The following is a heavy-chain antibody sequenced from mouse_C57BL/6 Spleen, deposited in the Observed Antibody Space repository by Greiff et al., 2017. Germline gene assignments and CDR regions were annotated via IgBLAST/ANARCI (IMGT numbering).Heavy chain of an antibody. D-gene: IGHD1-1*01. V-gene: IGHV3-1*01. CDR3: ARTAGSSFYWYFDV. CDR1: GYSITSGYD. CDR2: ISYSGST. Sequence: VQLKESGPGMVKPSQSLSLTCTVTGYSITSGYDWHWIRHFPGNKLEWMGYISYSGSTNYNPSLKSRISITHDTSKNHFFLKLNSVTTEDTATYYCARTAGSSFYWYFDVWGTGTTVTVSS. J-gene: IGHJ1*03.